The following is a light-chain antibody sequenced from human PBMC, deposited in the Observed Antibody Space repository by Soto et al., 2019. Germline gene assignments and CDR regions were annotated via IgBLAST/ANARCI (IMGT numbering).Light chain of an antibody. CDR3: CPSAPSRTVV. CDR2: EGN. CDR1: ISAVGSYRL. Sequence: QPVLTQPAPVYESPGQSITISCTGSISAVGSYRLVSWYQCHPGKVPKLIIYEGNKRPSGVSNRFSGSEPGNTASLTISGLQSEDEADYYCCPSAPSRTVVFGTGTKVTVL. J-gene: IGLJ1*01. V-gene: IGLV2-23*01.